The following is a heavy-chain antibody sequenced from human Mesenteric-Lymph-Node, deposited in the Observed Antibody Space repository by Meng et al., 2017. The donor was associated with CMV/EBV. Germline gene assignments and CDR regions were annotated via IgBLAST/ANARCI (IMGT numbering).Heavy chain of an antibody. CDR3: ARATGYDFWSGHSDAFDI. CDR1: GGSISSSSYY. Sequence: SETLSLTCTVSGGSISSSSYYWGWIRQPPGKGLEWIGSIYYSGSTYYNPSLKSRVTISLDTSKNQFSLKLSSVTAADTAVYYCARATGYDFWSGHSDAFDIWGRGTMVTVSS. CDR2: IYYSGST. V-gene: IGHV4-39*07. D-gene: IGHD3-3*01. J-gene: IGHJ3*02.